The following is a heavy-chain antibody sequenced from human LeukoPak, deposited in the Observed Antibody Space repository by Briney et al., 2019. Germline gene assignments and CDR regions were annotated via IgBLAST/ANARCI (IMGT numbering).Heavy chain of an antibody. CDR2: ISGSGNAI. Sequence: PGGSLRLSCAASGFSFSSYSMNWVRQAPGKGLEWVSYISGSGNAIHYTDSVKGRFTISRDNAKNALYLQMNSLRAEDTAVYFCARDYLFAFDYWGQGPLVTVSS. CDR3: ARDYLFAFDY. J-gene: IGHJ4*02. V-gene: IGHV3-48*01. CDR1: GFSFSSYS. D-gene: IGHD2-21*01.